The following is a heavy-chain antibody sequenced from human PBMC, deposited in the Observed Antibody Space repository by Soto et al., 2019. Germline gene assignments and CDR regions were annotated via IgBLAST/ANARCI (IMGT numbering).Heavy chain of an antibody. CDR3: VRAGYTNGGYYFDY. Sequence: EVQLVESGGGLVQPGGSLRLSCAAPGFAFSSYWMHWVRQAPGKGLVWVLRINSDGSSTRYAGSVKGRFTISSNNAKNTLYLQMNSLRTEDTAVYYCVRAGYTNGGYYFDYWGQGTLVTVSS. CDR1: GFAFSSYW. CDR2: INSDGSST. D-gene: IGHD6-19*01. V-gene: IGHV3-74*01. J-gene: IGHJ4*02.